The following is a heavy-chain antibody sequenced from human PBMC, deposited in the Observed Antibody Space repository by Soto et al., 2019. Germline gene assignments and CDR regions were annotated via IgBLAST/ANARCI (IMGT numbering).Heavy chain of an antibody. CDR1: GDSISSGDYY. J-gene: IGHJ4*02. CDR3: ARGDYIFNYFDY. CDR2: IYYTGSG. V-gene: IGHV4-31*03. Sequence: QVQLQESGPGLVKPSQTLSLTCTVSGDSISSGDYYWSWIRQHPGKGLEWIGYIYYTGSGYYNPSLRSRVSISIETSKTQFSLNLNSVTAADTAVYYCARGDYIFNYFDYWGQGTLVTVSS. D-gene: IGHD4-4*01.